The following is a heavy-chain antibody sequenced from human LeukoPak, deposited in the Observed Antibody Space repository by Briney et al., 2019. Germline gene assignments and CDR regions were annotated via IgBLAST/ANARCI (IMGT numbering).Heavy chain of an antibody. D-gene: IGHD5-18*01. J-gene: IGHJ4*02. CDR1: GGSCSGYY. V-gene: IGHV4-34*01. CDR3: ARTDTAMASFDY. CDR2: IYYSGST. Sequence: PSETLSLTCAVYGGSCSGYYWSWIRQPPGKGLEWIGSIYYSGSTYYNPSLKSRVTISVDTSKNQFSLKLSSVTAADTAVYYCARTDTAMASFDYWGQGTLVTVSS.